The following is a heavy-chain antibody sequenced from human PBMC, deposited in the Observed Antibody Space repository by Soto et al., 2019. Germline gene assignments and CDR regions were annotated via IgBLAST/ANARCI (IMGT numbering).Heavy chain of an antibody. CDR2: ISATGGGT. CDR3: AKDRRAGGNSAFYFDF. CDR1: GFKFSSYA. V-gene: IGHV3-23*01. Sequence: PGGSLRLSSAASGFKFSSYAMSWVRQAPGQGLEWVSLISATGGGTYYADSVKGRFTISRDNSDNTLYLQVHSLRAGDTAVYYCAKDRRAGGNSAFYFDFWGQGAQVTVSS. D-gene: IGHD3-16*01. J-gene: IGHJ5*01.